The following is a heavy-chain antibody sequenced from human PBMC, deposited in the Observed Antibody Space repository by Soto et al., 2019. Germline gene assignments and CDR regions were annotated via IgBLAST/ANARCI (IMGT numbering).Heavy chain of an antibody. D-gene: IGHD6-19*01. J-gene: IGHJ4*02. CDR2: VSHNGRNR. Sequence: TGGSLRLSCAASGFAFSTYSMNWVRQAPGKGLEWVADVSHNGRNRDYADSVKGRFTISRDSSKNTVSLEMTSLRAEDTAVYYCAKGGRQWLVTSDFKYWGQGALVTVSS. V-gene: IGHV3-30*18. CDR3: AKGGRQWLVTSDFKY. CDR1: GFAFSTYS.